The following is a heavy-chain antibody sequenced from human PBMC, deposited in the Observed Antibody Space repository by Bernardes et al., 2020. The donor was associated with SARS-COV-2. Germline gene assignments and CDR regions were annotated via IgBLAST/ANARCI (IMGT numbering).Heavy chain of an antibody. D-gene: IGHD3-3*01. Sequence: SETLSLTCTVSGGSISSGGYYWSWIRQHPGKGLEWIGYIDYSGSTYYNPSLKSRVTISVDTSKNQFSLKLSSVTAADTAVYYCARGGTIFGVVIRPPDYWRQGTLVTVSS. CDR2: IDYSGST. CDR3: ARGGTIFGVVIRPPDY. CDR1: GGSISSGGYY. V-gene: IGHV4-31*03. J-gene: IGHJ4*02.